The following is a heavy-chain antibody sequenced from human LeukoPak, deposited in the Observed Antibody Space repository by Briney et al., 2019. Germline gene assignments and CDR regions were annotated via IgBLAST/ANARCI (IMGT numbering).Heavy chain of an antibody. Sequence: SETLSLTCTVSGGSISGYYWSWIRQPPGKGLEWIGYVHYGGNTDYNPSLKSRLTISVDTSKNHFSLKLSSVTAADTAVYYCARDITDCSSTSCPTLTYGMDVWGQGTTVTVSS. CDR1: GGSISGYY. CDR2: VHYGGNT. D-gene: IGHD2-2*01. J-gene: IGHJ6*02. V-gene: IGHV4-59*01. CDR3: ARDITDCSSTSCPTLTYGMDV.